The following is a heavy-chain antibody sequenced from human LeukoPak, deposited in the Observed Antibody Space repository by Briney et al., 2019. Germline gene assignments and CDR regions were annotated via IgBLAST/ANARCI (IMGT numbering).Heavy chain of an antibody. V-gene: IGHV4-59*01. CDR3: ARAYNWNSYYFDY. D-gene: IGHD1-7*01. Sequence: PSETLSLICTVSGDSISSYYWSWIRQPPGKGLEWIGYIYYSGSTNYSPSLKSRVTISLDTSKNQFSLKLSSVTAADTAVYYCARAYNWNSYYFDYWGQGTLVSVSS. CDR1: GDSISSYY. CDR2: IYYSGST. J-gene: IGHJ4*02.